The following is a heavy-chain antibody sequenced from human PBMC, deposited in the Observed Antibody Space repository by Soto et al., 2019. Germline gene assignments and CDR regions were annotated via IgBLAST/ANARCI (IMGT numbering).Heavy chain of an antibody. CDR1: GFTFSSYS. CDR3: ARGSYSFAS. Sequence: EVQLVESGGGLVQPGGSLRLSCAASGFTFSSYSMNWVRQAPGKGLEWVSYISSSSSTIYYADSVKGRFTISRDNAKNSLYLQLNSLRAEDTALYYCARGSYSFASWCQGTLVTVSS. V-gene: IGHV3-48*01. J-gene: IGHJ4*02. D-gene: IGHD1-26*01. CDR2: ISSSSSTI.